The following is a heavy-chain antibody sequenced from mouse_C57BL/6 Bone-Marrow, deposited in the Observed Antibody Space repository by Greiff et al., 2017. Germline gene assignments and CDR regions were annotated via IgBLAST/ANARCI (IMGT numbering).Heavy chain of an antibody. Sequence: VQLKQSGAELVKPGASVKLSCTASGFNIKDYYMHWVKQRTEQGLEWIGRIDPEDGETKYAPKFPGKATITADTSSNTAYLQLSSLTSEDTAVYYCAREDYYGSLDVWGTGTTVTVSS. D-gene: IGHD1-1*01. J-gene: IGHJ1*03. CDR1: GFNIKDYY. CDR3: AREDYYGSLDV. V-gene: IGHV14-2*01. CDR2: IDPEDGET.